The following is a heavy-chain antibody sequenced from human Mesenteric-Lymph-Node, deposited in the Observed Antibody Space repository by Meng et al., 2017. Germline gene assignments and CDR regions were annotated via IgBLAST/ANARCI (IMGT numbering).Heavy chain of an antibody. CDR1: GGTFSSYT. V-gene: IGHV1-2*06. CDR2: INPNSGGT. Sequence: ASVKVSCKASGGTFSSYTISWVRQAPGQGLEWMGRINPNSGGTNYAQKFQGRVTMTRDTSISTAYMELSRLRSDDTAVYYCARVGGSYSDYFDYWGQGTLVTVSS. D-gene: IGHD1-26*01. CDR3: ARVGGSYSDYFDY. J-gene: IGHJ4*02.